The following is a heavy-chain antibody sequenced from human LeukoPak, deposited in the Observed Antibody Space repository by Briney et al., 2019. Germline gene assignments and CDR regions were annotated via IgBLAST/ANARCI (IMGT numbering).Heavy chain of an antibody. J-gene: IGHJ6*03. CDR1: GGSISNYY. Sequence: SETLSLTCTVSGGSISNYYWNCIRQPAGKGLEWIGRIHTSGSTNYNPSHKSRVTMSVDTSKNQFSLKLTSVTAADTAAYYCARGLFRGVRTDPSYHYHMDVWGKGTTVTVSS. V-gene: IGHV4-4*07. D-gene: IGHD3-10*01. CDR2: IHTSGST. CDR3: ARGLFRGVRTDPSYHYHMDV.